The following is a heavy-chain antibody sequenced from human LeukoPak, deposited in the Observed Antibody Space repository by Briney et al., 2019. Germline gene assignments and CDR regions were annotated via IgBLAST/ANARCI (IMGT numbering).Heavy chain of an antibody. J-gene: IGHJ5*02. CDR2: ISGSGGST. V-gene: IGHV3-23*01. Sequence: GGSLRLSCAASGFTFSSHAMSWVRQAPGKGLEWVSAISGSGGSTYYADSVKGRFTISRDNSKNTLYLQMNSLRAEDTAVYYCARMVRGVIGWFDPWGQGTLVTVSS. CDR3: ARMVRGVIGWFDP. CDR1: GFTFSSHA. D-gene: IGHD3-10*01.